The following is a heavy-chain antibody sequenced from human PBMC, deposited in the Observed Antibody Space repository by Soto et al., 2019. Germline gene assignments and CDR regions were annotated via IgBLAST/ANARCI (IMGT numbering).Heavy chain of an antibody. CDR1: GFTFSTYG. Sequence: QVQLVESGGGVVQPGRSLRLSCAASGFTFSTYGMHWVRQAPGKGLEWVAAISKDGNNEYYADSVKGRFTISRDNSKNKLYLEMNSLRTEDTGVYFSARDLPDYDFLDRSELAMDVWGQGTTVTVSS. CDR3: ARDLPDYDFLDRSELAMDV. J-gene: IGHJ6*02. D-gene: IGHD3-3*01. V-gene: IGHV3-30*03. CDR2: ISKDGNNE.